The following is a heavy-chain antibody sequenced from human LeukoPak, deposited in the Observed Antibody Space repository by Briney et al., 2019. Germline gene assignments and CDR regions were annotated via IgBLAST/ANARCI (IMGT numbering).Heavy chain of an antibody. V-gene: IGHV4-39*01. D-gene: IGHD4-17*01. J-gene: IGHJ4*02. CDR2: IYYSGTT. Sequence: PSETLSLTCTVSGGSISSSSYYWGWIRQPPGKGLEWIGIIYYSGTTYYNPSLKSRVTISIDTPENQFSLKLSSVTAADTAVYYCARRRTAPVYYFDSWGQETLVTVSS. CDR1: GGSISSSSYY. CDR3: ARRRTAPVYYFDS.